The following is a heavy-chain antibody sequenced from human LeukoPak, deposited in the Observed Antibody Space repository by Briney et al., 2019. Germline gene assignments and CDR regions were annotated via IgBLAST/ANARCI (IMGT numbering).Heavy chain of an antibody. V-gene: IGHV4-38-2*01. CDR1: GYSISSGCY. J-gene: IGHJ5*02. CDR2: IYHSGST. Sequence: SETLSLTCAVSGYSISSGCYWGWIRQPPGKGLEWIGSIYHSGSTYYNPSLKSRVTISVYTYKNQVSLKLSSVTAADTAVYYYARNLLYRDNWFDPWGQGTLVTVSS. CDR3: ARNLLYRDNWFDP. D-gene: IGHD2-2*02.